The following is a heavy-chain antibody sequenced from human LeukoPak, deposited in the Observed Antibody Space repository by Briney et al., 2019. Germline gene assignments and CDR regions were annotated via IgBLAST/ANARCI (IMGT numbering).Heavy chain of an antibody. J-gene: IGHJ6*03. CDR1: GYTFTGYY. V-gene: IGHV1-2*06. D-gene: IGHD4-17*01. CDR3: ARDLPTVTTYGYYMDV. Sequence: GASVKVSCKASGYTFTGYYMHWVGQAPGQGLEWMGRINPNSGGTNYAQKFQGRVTMTRDTSISTAYMELSRLRSDDTAVYYCARDLPTVTTYGYYMDVWGKGTTVTVSS. CDR2: INPNSGGT.